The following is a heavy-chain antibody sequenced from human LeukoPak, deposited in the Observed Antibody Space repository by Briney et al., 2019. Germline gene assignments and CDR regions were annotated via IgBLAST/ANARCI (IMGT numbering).Heavy chain of an antibody. CDR2: MNPNSGNT. J-gene: IGHJ5*02. CDR3: ARGSRSSSWHGWFDP. Sequence: ASVKVSCKASGYTFTSYDINWVRQATGQGLEWMGWMNPNSGNTGYAQKFQGRVTITRNTSISTAYMELSSLRSEDTAVYYCARGSRSSSWHGWFDPWGQGTLVTVSS. D-gene: IGHD6-13*01. V-gene: IGHV1-8*03. CDR1: GYTFTSYD.